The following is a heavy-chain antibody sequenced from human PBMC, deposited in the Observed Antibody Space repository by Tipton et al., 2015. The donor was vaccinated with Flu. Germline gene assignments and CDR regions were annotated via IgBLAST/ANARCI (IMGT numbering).Heavy chain of an antibody. CDR2: IYTSGST. D-gene: IGHD6-19*01. Sequence: LRLSCTVSGGSISSGSYYWSWSRHPAGKGLEWIGRIYTSGSTNYNPSLKSRVTISVDTSKNQFSLKLSSVTAADTAVYYCARGRAVAGFRGFDYWGQGTLVTVSS. CDR1: GGSISSGSYY. CDR3: ARGRAVAGFRGFDY. J-gene: IGHJ4*02. V-gene: IGHV4-61*02.